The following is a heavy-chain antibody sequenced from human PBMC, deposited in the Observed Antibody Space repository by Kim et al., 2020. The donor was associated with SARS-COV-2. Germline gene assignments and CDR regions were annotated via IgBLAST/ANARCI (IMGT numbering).Heavy chain of an antibody. J-gene: IGHJ4*02. CDR1: GGSFSGYY. D-gene: IGHD4-17*01. CDR2: INHSGST. CDR3: ARGLNPETTVTTGVDY. V-gene: IGHV4-34*01. Sequence: SETLSLTCAVYGGSFSGYYWSWIRQPPGKGLEWIGEINHSGSTNYNPSLKSRVTISVDTSKNQFSLKLSSVTAADTAVYYCARGLNPETTVTTGVDYWGQGTLVTVSS.